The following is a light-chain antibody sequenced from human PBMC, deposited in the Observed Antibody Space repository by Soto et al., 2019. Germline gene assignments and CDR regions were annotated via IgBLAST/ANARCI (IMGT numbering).Light chain of an antibody. V-gene: IGKV3-11*01. CDR2: DAT. Sequence: LTQSPYTLSVSPGERATLTCRASQSMSSCLAWYQQKPGQAPKLLIYDATNWATGVPARFSGSGSATDFTLTITSLEPEDFAVYYCHQRSNWPWTFGQGTKVEV. J-gene: IGKJ1*01. CDR1: QSMSSC. CDR3: HQRSNWPWT.